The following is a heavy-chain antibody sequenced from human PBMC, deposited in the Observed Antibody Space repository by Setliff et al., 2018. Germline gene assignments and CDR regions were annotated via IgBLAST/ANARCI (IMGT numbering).Heavy chain of an antibody. D-gene: IGHD3-22*01. J-gene: IGHJ4*02. CDR3: ARSDPYYYDSSGYYYFDY. CDR2: ISGSGGST. CDR1: GFTLSDYW. V-gene: IGHV3-23*01. Sequence: LSLTCAASGFTLSDYWMAWVRQAPGKELEWVSAISGSGGSTYYADSVKGRFTISRDNSKNTLYLQMNSLRAEDTAVYYCARSDPYYYDSSGYYYFDYWGQGTLVTVSS.